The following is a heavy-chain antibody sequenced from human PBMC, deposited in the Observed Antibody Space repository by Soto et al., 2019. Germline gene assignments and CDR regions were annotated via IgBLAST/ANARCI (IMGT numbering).Heavy chain of an antibody. CDR2: IGTAGDT. J-gene: IGHJ3*02. V-gene: IGHV3-13*01. CDR3: ARGIAVARNNAFDI. CDR1: GFTFSSYD. D-gene: IGHD6-19*01. Sequence: GGSLRLSCAASGFTFSSYDMHWVRQATGKGLEWVSAIGTAGDTCYPGSVKGRFTISRENAKNSLYLQMNSLRAGDTAVYYCARGIAVARNNAFDIWGQGTMVTVSS.